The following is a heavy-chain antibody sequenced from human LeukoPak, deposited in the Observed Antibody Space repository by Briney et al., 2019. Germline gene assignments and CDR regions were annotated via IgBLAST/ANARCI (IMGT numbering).Heavy chain of an antibody. D-gene: IGHD6-13*01. J-gene: IGHJ4*02. CDR2: ISWNSGSI. CDR3: AKEREPIAAPGRSLDY. Sequence: GGSLRLSCAASGFTFDDYAMHWVRQAPGKGLEWVSGISWNSGSIGYADSVKGRFTISRDNAKNSLYLQMNSLRAEDTALYYCAKEREPIAAPGRSLDYWGQGTLVTVSS. V-gene: IGHV3-9*01. CDR1: GFTFDDYA.